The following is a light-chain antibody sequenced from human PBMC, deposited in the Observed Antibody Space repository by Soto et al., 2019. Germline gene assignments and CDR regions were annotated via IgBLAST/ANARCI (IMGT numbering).Light chain of an antibody. CDR1: SSDVGTYSL. J-gene: IGLJ3*02. V-gene: IGLV2-23*01. CDR3: CSYAGSTNFVL. CDR2: EGS. Sequence: QSALTQPASVSGSPGQSIIISCTGASSDVGTYSLVSWYQQHPGKAPKLMIYEGSRRPSGVSNRFSGSTSDNTASLTISGLQAEDEADYYCCSYAGSTNFVLFGGGTKVTVL.